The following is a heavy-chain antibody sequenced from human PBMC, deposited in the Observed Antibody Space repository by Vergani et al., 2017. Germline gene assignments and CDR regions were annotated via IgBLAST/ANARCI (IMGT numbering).Heavy chain of an antibody. CDR2: IYTSGST. CDR3: ALTRSSGYFDY. CDR1: GGSISSGSNY. J-gene: IGHJ4*02. V-gene: IGHV4-61*02. Sequence: QVQLQESGPGLVKPSQTLSLTCTVSGGSISSGSNYWSWIRQPAGKGLEWIGRIYTSGSTNYNPSLKSRVTISVDTSKNQFSLKLSSVTAADTAVYYCALTRSSGYFDYWGQGTLVTVSS. D-gene: IGHD3-22*01.